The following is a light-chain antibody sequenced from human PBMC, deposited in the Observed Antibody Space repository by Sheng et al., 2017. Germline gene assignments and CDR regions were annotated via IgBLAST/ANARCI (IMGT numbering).Light chain of an antibody. CDR1: RSSIENNY. J-gene: IGLJ3*02. Sequence: QSVLTQPPSASGTPGQRVTISCSGGRSSIENNYVYWYQHLPGTAPKLLIYKNNQRPLGVPDRLSGSKSGTSASLAISGLRSEDELYYYCDNSGMTACEKWVFGGGT. CDR3: DNSGMTACEKWV. V-gene: IGLV1-47*01. CDR2: KNN.